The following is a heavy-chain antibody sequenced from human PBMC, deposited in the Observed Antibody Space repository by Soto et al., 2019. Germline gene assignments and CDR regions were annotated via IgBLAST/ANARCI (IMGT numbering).Heavy chain of an antibody. CDR2: VNPSGGST. J-gene: IGHJ1*01. CDR3: AREENCSDGICYSGYFQR. D-gene: IGHD2-15*01. CDR1: GYSFTPYC. V-gene: IGHV1-46*01. Sequence: ASVKVSCKXSGYSFTPYCMHWVRRAPGQGLQWIGVVNPSGGSTNYAQKFPGRITLTRDTSRNTFYMDLSSLTSEDTAVYYCAREENCSDGICYSGYFQRWGQGTLVTVSS.